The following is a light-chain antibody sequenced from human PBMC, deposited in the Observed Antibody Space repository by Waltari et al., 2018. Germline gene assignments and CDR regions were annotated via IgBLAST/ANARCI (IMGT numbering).Light chain of an antibody. Sequence: DIVLRQSPGTLSLSPGERATLSCRASQTVSSTSLVWYQQKPGQAPTLLIYGAFSRASGTPDRFSGRVSGTDFTLTISRLEPDDFAVYFCQFLDSSPPYPFGQGTKLEI. CDR2: GAF. CDR1: QTVSSTS. CDR3: QFLDSSPPYP. J-gene: IGKJ2*01. V-gene: IGKV3-20*01.